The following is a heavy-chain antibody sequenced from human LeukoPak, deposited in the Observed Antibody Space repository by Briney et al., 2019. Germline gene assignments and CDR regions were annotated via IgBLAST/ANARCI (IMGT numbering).Heavy chain of an antibody. CDR3: ARQYGSGSAYTPVVDL. V-gene: IGHV4-39*01. D-gene: IGHD3-10*01. CDR2: IYYSGST. Sequence: SETLSLTCTVSGGSISSHYYWIWIRQPPGKGLEWIGSIYYSGSTYYNPSLKSRVTISVDTSKNQFSLKLSSLTASETAVYYCARQYGSGSAYTPVVDLWGQGTLVTVSS. CDR1: GGSISSHYY. J-gene: IGHJ4*02.